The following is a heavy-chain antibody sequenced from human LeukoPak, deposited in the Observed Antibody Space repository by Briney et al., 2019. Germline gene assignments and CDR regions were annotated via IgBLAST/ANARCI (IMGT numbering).Heavy chain of an antibody. CDR3: AKDDYYDSSGYLPH. Sequence: GGSLRLSCAASGFTFSSYAISWVRQAPGKGLEWVSAISGSGGSTYYADSVKGRFTISRDNSKNTLYLQMNSLRAEDTAVYYCAKDDYYDSSGYLPHWGQGTLVTVSP. V-gene: IGHV3-23*01. J-gene: IGHJ4*02. CDR2: ISGSGGST. D-gene: IGHD3-22*01. CDR1: GFTFSSYA.